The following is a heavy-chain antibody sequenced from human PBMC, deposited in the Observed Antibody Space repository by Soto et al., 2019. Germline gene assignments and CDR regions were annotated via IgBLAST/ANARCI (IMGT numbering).Heavy chain of an antibody. D-gene: IGHD3-10*01. CDR3: ATGRWTSGSYLATERPFHY. Sequence: GALRLSCAASGLTFNKYAMSWVLQAPGKGLEWVSVVSASGGSTYYADSVRGRLTISRDNSKNTLYLQMNSLRAEDTAVYYCATGRWTSGSYLATERPFHYWGQGTLVTVSS. J-gene: IGHJ4*02. CDR1: GLTFNKYA. CDR2: VSASGGST. V-gene: IGHV3-23*01.